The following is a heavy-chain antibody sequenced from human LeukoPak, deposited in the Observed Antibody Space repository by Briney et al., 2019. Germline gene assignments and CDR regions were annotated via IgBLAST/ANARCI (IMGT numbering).Heavy chain of an antibody. Sequence: SGTLSLTCAVSGGSMSSSNWWSWVRQPPGKGLEWIGEIYHSGSTNYNPSLKSRVTISVDKSKNQFSLKLSSVTAADTAVYYCARREGAAGTGVDYWGQGTLVTVSS. V-gene: IGHV4-4*02. CDR3: ARREGAAGTGVDY. CDR2: IYHSGST. D-gene: IGHD6-13*01. J-gene: IGHJ4*02. CDR1: GGSMSSSNW.